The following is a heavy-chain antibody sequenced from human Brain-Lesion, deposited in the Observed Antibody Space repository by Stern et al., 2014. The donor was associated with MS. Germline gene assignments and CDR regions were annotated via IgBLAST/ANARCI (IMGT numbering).Heavy chain of an antibody. CDR2: IWPGDSDT. D-gene: IGHD6-6*01. J-gene: IGHJ4*02. CDR3: ARRGDSSSSGFDY. V-gene: IGHV5-51*01. CDR1: GYRFTSNW. Sequence: VQLLESGAEVKKPGESLKISCKGSGYRFTSNWIGWVRQMPGQGLEWMGIIWPGDSDTRSSPSFQGQVTISADKSISPAYLQWSSLQASDTAMYYCARRGDSSSSGFDYWGQGTLVIVSS.